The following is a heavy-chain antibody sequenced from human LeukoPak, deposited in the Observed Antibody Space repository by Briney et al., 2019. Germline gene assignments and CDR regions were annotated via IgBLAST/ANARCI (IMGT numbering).Heavy chain of an antibody. CDR1: GFTFSSYA. J-gene: IGHJ4*02. CDR2: ISYDGSNK. V-gene: IGHV3-30*04. Sequence: PGGSLRLSCAASGFTFSSYAMHWVRQAPGKGLEWVAVISYDGSNKYYADSVKGRFTISRDSSKNTLYLQMNSLRAEDTAVYYCARELVHIAAAGTFDYWGQGTLVTVSS. D-gene: IGHD6-13*01. CDR3: ARELVHIAAAGTFDY.